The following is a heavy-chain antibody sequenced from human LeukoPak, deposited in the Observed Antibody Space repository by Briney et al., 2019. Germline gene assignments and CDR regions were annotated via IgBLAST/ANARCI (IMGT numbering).Heavy chain of an antibody. D-gene: IGHD3-10*01. CDR3: ARDRGGSGSYYRGRYFDY. V-gene: IGHV3-21*01. CDR2: ISSSSSYI. CDR1: GFTFSSYS. Sequence: GGSLRLSSAASGFTFSSYSMNWVRQAPGKGLEWVSSISSSSSYIYYADSVKGRFTISRDNAKNSLYLQMNSLRAEDTAVYYCARDRGGSGSYYRGRYFDYWGQGTLVTVSS. J-gene: IGHJ4*02.